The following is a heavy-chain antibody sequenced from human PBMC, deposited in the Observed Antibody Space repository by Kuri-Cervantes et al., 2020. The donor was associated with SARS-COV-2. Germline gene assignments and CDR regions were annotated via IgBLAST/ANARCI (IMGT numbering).Heavy chain of an antibody. CDR2: IWYDGSNK. Sequence: GGSLRLSCAASGFTFSSYGMHWVRQAPGKGLEWVAVIWYDGSNKYYADSVKGRFTISRDNSKNTLYLQMNSLRAEDTAVYYCATNSYYYDSSAYYYSWGQGTLVTVSS. V-gene: IGHV3-33*01. D-gene: IGHD3-22*01. CDR1: GFTFSSYG. J-gene: IGHJ4*02. CDR3: ATNSYYYDSSAYYYS.